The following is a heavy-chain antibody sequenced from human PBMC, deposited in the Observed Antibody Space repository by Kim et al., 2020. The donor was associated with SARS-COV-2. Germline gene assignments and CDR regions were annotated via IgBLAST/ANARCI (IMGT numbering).Heavy chain of an antibody. J-gene: IGHJ3*02. Sequence: TTYYNPSLKSRVTISVDTSKNQSSLKLSSVTAADTAVYYCNLGPREAFDIWGQGTMVTVSS. V-gene: IGHV4-39*01. CDR3: NLGPREAFDI. CDR2: TT.